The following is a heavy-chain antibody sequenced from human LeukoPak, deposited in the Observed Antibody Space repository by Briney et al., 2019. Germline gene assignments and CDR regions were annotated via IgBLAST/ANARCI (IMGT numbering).Heavy chain of an antibody. J-gene: IGHJ3*02. Sequence: PGGSLRLSCAASGFTFSSYEMNWVRQAPGKGLERVSYISSSGSTIYYADSVKGRFTISRDNAKNSLYLQMNSLRAEDTAVYYCARDQARDGYNGAFDIWGQGTMVTVSS. CDR3: ARDQARDGYNGAFDI. D-gene: IGHD5-24*01. CDR2: ISSSGSTI. V-gene: IGHV3-48*03. CDR1: GFTFSSYE.